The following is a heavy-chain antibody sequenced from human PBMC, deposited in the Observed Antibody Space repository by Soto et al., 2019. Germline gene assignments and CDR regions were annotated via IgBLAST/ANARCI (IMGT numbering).Heavy chain of an antibody. D-gene: IGHD2-8*02. V-gene: IGHV3-30-3*01. Sequence: GGSLRLSCAASGFTFSRFAMHWVRQAPGKGLEWGAVISYDEATKYYTDSVKSRFIISRDNSKNTLYLLMNRLRTEDIGIYYCAKIALVGSFGFKLARDYWGQGILVTVSS. CDR2: ISYDEATK. CDR3: AKIALVGSFGFKLARDY. J-gene: IGHJ4*02. CDR1: GFTFSRFA.